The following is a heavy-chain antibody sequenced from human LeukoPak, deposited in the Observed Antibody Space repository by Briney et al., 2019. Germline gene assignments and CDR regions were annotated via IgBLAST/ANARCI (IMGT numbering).Heavy chain of an antibody. D-gene: IGHD7-27*01. CDR2: IRSNAYGGTT. V-gene: IGHV3-49*04. Sequence: GGSLRLSCAASGFTFSIYAMSWVRQAPGKGLEWVGFIRSNAYGGTTEYAASVKGRFTISRDDSKSIAYLQMNSLKTEDTAVYYCTRATGDRDYYYYYYMDVWGKGTTVTVSS. J-gene: IGHJ6*03. CDR3: TRATGDRDYYYYYYMDV. CDR1: GFTFSIYA.